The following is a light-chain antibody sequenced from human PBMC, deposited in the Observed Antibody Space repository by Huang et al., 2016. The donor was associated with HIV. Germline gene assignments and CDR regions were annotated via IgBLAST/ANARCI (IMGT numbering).Light chain of an antibody. CDR1: QDITIW. J-gene: IGKJ5*01. CDR3: LHADFSPRS. CDR2: SAS. V-gene: IGKV1-12*01. Sequence: DIQMTQSPSSLSASAGATVTITCRASQDITIWLAWYQHQPREAPRLLIHSASILVSGVPARFSGSGSGTNFSLTINGLRPDDFATYYCLHADFSPRSFGQGTRL.